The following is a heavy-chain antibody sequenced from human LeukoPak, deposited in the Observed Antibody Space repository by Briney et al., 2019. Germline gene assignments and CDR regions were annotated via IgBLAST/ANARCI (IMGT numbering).Heavy chain of an antibody. Sequence: SETLSLTCTVSGDSISSFYWAWIRQPPGKGLEWIGYIYTSGSTNYNPSLQSRVTVSIDMSKNQFSLKLTSVTAADTAVYYCARLYSGWLMFDPWGQGTLVTVSS. CDR3: ARLYSGWLMFDP. CDR2: IYTSGST. V-gene: IGHV4-4*09. J-gene: IGHJ5*02. D-gene: IGHD5-12*01. CDR1: GDSISSFY.